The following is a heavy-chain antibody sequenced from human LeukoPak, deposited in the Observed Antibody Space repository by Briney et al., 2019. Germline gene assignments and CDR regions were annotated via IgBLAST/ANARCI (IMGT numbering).Heavy chain of an antibody. V-gene: IGHV4-34*01. Sequence: SETLSLTCAVYGGSFSGYYWTWIRQPPGKGLEWIGEISHSGGANYNPSLKSRVTISVDTSKNQFSLKLRSVIAADTAVYYCARDLGYSYGIGYWGQGTLVTVSS. CDR1: GGSFSGYY. D-gene: IGHD5-18*01. J-gene: IGHJ4*02. CDR3: ARDLGYSYGIGY. CDR2: ISHSGGA.